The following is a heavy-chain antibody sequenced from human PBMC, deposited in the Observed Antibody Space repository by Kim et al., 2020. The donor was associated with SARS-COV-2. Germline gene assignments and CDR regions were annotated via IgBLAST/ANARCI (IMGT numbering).Heavy chain of an antibody. CDR2: ISADGYST. J-gene: IGHJ3*01. Sequence: GGSLRLSCAASGFVFRNFAMSWVRQAPGKGPEWVSAISADGYSTFYADSVKGRFIISRDNSKDEVHLQMTSLRGDDSARYHCAANYSGGLGWGQGSFVTV. CDR1: GFVFRNFA. D-gene: IGHD4-4*01. CDR3: AANYSGGLG. V-gene: IGHV3-23*01.